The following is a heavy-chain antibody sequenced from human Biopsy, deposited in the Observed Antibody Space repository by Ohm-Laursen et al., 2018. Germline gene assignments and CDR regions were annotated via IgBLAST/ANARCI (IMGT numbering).Heavy chain of an antibody. CDR1: GYTFTSYY. CDR3: ARGPRGLVVITTTALYFDY. D-gene: IGHD3-22*01. J-gene: IGHJ4*02. Sequence: ASVKVSCKASGYTFTSYYLHWVRQAPGQGLEWMGRINPNNDNTAYAQKFQVRITMTKDTSTSTVYMDLSSLTFDDSAVYYCARGPRGLVVITTTALYFDYWGQGNLVTVSS. CDR2: INPNNDNT. V-gene: IGHV1-46*01.